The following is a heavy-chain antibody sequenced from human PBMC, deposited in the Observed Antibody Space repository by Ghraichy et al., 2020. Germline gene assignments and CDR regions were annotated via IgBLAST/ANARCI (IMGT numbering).Heavy chain of an antibody. D-gene: IGHD3-16*01. CDR3: VKGGGYYADSNLYYDAFDI. CDR2: ISWNSGSI. Sequence: GGSLRLSCAASGFTFDDYAMHWVRQAPGKGLEWVAGISWNSGSIGYADSVKGRFTISRDNSKNALHVQMNSLRSEDTALYYCVKGGGYYADSNLYYDAFDIWGQGTMVTVSS. V-gene: IGHV3-9*01. CDR1: GFTFDDYA. J-gene: IGHJ3*02.